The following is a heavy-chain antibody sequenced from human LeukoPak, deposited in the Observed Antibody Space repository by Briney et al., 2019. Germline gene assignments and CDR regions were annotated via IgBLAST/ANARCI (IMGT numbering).Heavy chain of an antibody. CDR1: GYSISSGYY. D-gene: IGHD3-10*01. CDR2: IYHSGST. J-gene: IGHJ4*02. V-gene: IGHV4-38-2*02. CDR3: ARGLWFGELLVDY. Sequence: SETLSLTCTVSGYSISSGYYWGWIRQPPGKGLEWIGSIYHSGSTYYNPSLKSRVTISVDTSKNQFSLKLSSVTAADTAVYYCARGLWFGELLVDYWGQGTLVTVSS.